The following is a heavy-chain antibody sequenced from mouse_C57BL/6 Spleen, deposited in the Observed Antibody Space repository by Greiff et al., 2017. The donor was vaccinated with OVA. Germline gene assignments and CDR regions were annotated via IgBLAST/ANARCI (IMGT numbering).Heavy chain of an antibody. CDR3: ARYWTPPLLWGGYFDV. CDR2: IRNKANGYTT. J-gene: IGHJ1*03. V-gene: IGHV7-3*01. D-gene: IGHD2-1*01. CDR1: GFTFTDDY. Sequence: EVMLVESGGGLVQPGGSLSLSCAASGFTFTDDYMSWVRQPPGKALEWLGFIRNKANGYTTEYSASVKGRFTISRDNSQSILYLQMNALRAEDSATYYCARYWTPPLLWGGYFDVWGTGTTVTVSS.